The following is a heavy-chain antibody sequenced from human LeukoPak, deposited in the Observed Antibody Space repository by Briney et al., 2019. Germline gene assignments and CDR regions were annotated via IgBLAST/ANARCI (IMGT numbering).Heavy chain of an antibody. D-gene: IGHD2/OR15-2a*01. V-gene: IGHV3-64D*09. CDR1: GFTFSSFA. J-gene: IGHJ4*02. CDR2: ISRNGGST. Sequence: GGSLRLSCSASGFTFSSFAMHWVRQAPGKGLEYVAAISRNGGSTYYADSVKGRFTISRDNSKNTLYLQMSSLRAEDTAVYLCVKDLRSDFMGVLSRYLTYWGQGTLVTVSS. CDR3: VKDLRSDFMGVLSRYLTY.